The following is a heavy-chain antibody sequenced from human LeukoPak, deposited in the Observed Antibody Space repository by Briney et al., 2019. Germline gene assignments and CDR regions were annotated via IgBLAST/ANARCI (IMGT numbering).Heavy chain of an antibody. CDR1: GFNFRNYY. Sequence: GGSLRLSCAASGFNFRNYYMTWIRQAPGKGLEWVSYISASGDTIYYGDSVRGRFTISRDNAKNSLYLDMNTLKAEDTAVYYCARDPSWEILSYFDYWGQGTLVTVSS. CDR3: ARDPSWEILSYFDY. J-gene: IGHJ4*02. D-gene: IGHD1-26*01. CDR2: ISASGDTI. V-gene: IGHV3-11*04.